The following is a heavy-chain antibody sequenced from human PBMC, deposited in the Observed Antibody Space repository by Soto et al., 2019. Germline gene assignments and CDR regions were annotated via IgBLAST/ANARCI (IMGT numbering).Heavy chain of an antibody. CDR1: GYIFTDYY. CDR3: ARDVVRVSDIVVVVAASQDAFDI. Sequence: ASVKVSCKASGYIFTDYYMHWVRQAPGQGLEWMGIINPSGGSTSYAQKFQGRVTMTRDTSTSTVYMELSSLRSEDTAVYYCARDVVRVSDIVVVVAASQDAFDIWGQGTMVTVSS. CDR2: INPSGGST. V-gene: IGHV1-46*01. D-gene: IGHD2-15*01. J-gene: IGHJ3*02.